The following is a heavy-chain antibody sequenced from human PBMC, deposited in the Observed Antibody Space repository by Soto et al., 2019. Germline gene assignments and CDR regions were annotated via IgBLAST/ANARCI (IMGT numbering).Heavy chain of an antibody. J-gene: IGHJ3*02. Sequence: SETLSLTCTVSGGSISSYYWSWIRQPPGKGLEWIGYIYYSGSTNYNPSLKSRVTISVDTSKNQFSLKLSSVTAADTAVYYCARWLTGDLGAFDIWGQGTMVTVSS. CDR1: GGSISSYY. CDR3: ARWLTGDLGAFDI. CDR2: IYYSGST. V-gene: IGHV4-59*01. D-gene: IGHD7-27*01.